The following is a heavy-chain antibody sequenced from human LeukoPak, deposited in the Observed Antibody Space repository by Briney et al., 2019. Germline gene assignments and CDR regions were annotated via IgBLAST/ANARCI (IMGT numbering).Heavy chain of an antibody. CDR1: GFTFNIYW. Sequence: GGPLSLFCTPSGFTFNIYWMSWPRHARGKGRECVANIKQDGSHIYRMHSVRPRFNLSRDNVKHALYLQMNSLRAEDTAVYYCAREEGFGRTSEGGDNAYGDYYYGMDVWVQGTTDSV. V-gene: IGHV3-7*01. CDR3: AREEGFGRTSEGGDNAYGDYYYGMDV. D-gene: IGHD4-17*01. CDR2: IKQDGSHI. J-gene: IGHJ6*02.